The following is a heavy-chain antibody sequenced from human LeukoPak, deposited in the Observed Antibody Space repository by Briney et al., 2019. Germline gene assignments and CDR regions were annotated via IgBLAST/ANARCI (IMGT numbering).Heavy chain of an antibody. CDR3: ARAHLGYSSSWYGGADYYFDY. Sequence: ASVKVSCKASGYTFTGYYMHWVRQAPGQGLEWMGWMNPNSGNTGYAQKFQGRVTMTRNTSISTAYMELSSLRSEDTAVYYCARAHLGYSSSWYGGADYYFDYWGQGTLVTVSS. CDR1: GYTFTGYY. D-gene: IGHD6-13*01. V-gene: IGHV1-8*02. CDR2: MNPNSGNT. J-gene: IGHJ4*02.